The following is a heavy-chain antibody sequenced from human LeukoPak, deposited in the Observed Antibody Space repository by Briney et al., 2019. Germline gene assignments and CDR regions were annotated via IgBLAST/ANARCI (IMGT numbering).Heavy chain of an antibody. V-gene: IGHV3-23*01. CDR3: ARDLAYSRLDY. Sequence: GGSLRLSCAASGFTFSSYAMSWGRQAPGKGLEWVSAISGSGGSTYYADSVKGRFTISRDNAENSLYLQMNSLRVEDTAFYYCARDLAYSRLDYWGQGMLVTVSS. J-gene: IGHJ4*02. CDR1: GFTFSSYA. D-gene: IGHD5-18*01. CDR2: ISGSGGST.